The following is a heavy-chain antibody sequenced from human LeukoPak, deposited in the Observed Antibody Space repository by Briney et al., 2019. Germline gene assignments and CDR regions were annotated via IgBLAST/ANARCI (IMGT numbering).Heavy chain of an antibody. V-gene: IGHV4-4*02. Sequence: KASETLSLTCAVSGGSISNTHWWSWVRQPPGKGLEWIGSVYFRGNTYYNPSLKSRLTMSVDTSKHQVSLKLSSVTAADTAVYYCVRRPTVVTPISDWGQGTLVTVSS. CDR3: VRRPTVVTPISD. CDR2: VYFRGNT. D-gene: IGHD4-23*01. J-gene: IGHJ4*02. CDR1: GGSISNTHW.